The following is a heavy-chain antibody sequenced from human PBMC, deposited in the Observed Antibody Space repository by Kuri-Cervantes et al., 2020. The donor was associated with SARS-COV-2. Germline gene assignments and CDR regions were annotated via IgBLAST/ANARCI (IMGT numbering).Heavy chain of an antibody. Sequence: ASVKVSCKASGYTFRNNDINWVRQAPGQGLEWVGWVNPDNGRAGFAEKFQGRVTISSDTSMNTVYLDLYSLRSGDTAVYYCARGVRGNWDSQRNYYYYMDVWGKGTTVTVSS. CDR2: VNPDNGRA. CDR3: ARGVRGNWDSQRNYYYYMDV. J-gene: IGHJ6*03. V-gene: IGHV1-8*02. CDR1: GYTFRNND. D-gene: IGHD1-7*01.